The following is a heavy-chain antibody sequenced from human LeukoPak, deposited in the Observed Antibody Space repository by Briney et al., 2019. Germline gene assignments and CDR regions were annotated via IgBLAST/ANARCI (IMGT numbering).Heavy chain of an antibody. D-gene: IGHD6-19*01. J-gene: IGHJ5*02. V-gene: IGHV1-69*04. CDR1: GGTFSSYA. Sequence: GASVKVSCKASGGTFSSYAISWVRQAPGQGLEWMGRIIPILGIANYAQKFQGRVTMTTDTSTSTAYMELRSLRSDDTAVYYCARSRVPDPIAVAGYSFDPWGQGTLVTVSS. CDR2: IIPILGIA. CDR3: ARSRVPDPIAVAGYSFDP.